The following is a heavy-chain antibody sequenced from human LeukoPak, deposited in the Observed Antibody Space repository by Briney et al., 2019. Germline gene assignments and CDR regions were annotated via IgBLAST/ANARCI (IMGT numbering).Heavy chain of an antibody. CDR2: IYSGGST. CDR3: GGFQVVPAAIAVDY. CDR1: GFTVSSNY. V-gene: IGHV3-53*01. Sequence: GGSLRLSCAASGFTVSSNYMSWVRQAPGKGLEWVSVIYSGGSTYYADSVKGRFTISRDNSKNTLYLQMNSLRAEDTAVYYCGGFQVVPAAIAVDYWGQGTLATVSS. J-gene: IGHJ4*02. D-gene: IGHD2-2*02.